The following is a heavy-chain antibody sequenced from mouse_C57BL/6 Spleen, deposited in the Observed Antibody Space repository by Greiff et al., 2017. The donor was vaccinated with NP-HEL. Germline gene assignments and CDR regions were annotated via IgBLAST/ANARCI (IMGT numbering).Heavy chain of an antibody. V-gene: IGHV1-55*01. D-gene: IGHD2-5*01. CDR2: IYPGSGST. Sequence: QVQLQQPGAELVKPGASVKMSCKASGYTFTSYWITWVKQRPGQGLEWIGDIYPGSGSTNYTEKFKSKATLTVATSSSTAYMQLSSLTSADSALFNSARKGTRYSKYYYAMDDWGQGTTVTVAS. CDR3: ARKGTRYSKYYYAMDD. J-gene: IGHJ4*01. CDR1: GYTFTSYW.